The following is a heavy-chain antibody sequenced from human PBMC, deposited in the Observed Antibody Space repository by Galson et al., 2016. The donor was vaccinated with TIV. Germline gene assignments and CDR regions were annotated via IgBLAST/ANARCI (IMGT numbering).Heavy chain of an antibody. D-gene: IGHD4-11*01. CDR2: ISHSGST. J-gene: IGHJ5*02. CDR1: GYSISSADY. CDR3: ARQGNDYRGRFDP. V-gene: IGHV4-38-2*02. Sequence: LTCTVSGYSISSADYWAWIRQPPERGLEWLGYISHSGSTSYNPSLKTRVSISLDTSRNHFSLNLTSVTAADTAVYFCARQGNDYRGRFDPWGQGMLVTVS.